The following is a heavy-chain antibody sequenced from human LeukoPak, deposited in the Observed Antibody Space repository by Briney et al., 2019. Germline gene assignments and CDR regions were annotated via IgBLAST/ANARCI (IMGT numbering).Heavy chain of an antibody. D-gene: IGHD6-6*01. J-gene: IGHJ6*02. CDR2: ITSTGDST. CDR3: ARDSSFTNYYGMDV. Sequence: GGSLRLSCAASGFTFSNYAMRWVRQAPGKGLEWVSTITSTGDSTYYADSVKGRFTISRDNAKNSLYLQMNSLRAEDTAVYYCARDSSFTNYYGMDVWGQGTTVTASS. V-gene: IGHV3-23*01. CDR1: GFTFSNYA.